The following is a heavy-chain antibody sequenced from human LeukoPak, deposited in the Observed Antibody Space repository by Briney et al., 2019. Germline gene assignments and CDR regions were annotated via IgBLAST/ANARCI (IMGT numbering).Heavy chain of an antibody. D-gene: IGHD3-3*01. CDR3: ARDLYTYFEFWSGTIGYYYGLDV. V-gene: IGHV4-59*01. Sequence: SETLSLTCTVSGGSIRSYYWSWIRQPPGKGLEGIGNIFYSGSTNYNPSLKSRVTISVDTSKNQFSLKLSSVTAADTAVYYCARDLYTYFEFWSGTIGYYYGLDVWGQGTTVTVSS. CDR1: GGSIRSYY. J-gene: IGHJ6*02. CDR2: IFYSGST.